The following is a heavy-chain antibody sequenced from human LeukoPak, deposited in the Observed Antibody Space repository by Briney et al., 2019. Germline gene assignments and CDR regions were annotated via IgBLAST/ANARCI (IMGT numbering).Heavy chain of an antibody. J-gene: IGHJ4*02. CDR3: ARGLTMIMTGDY. V-gene: IGHV1-69*04. D-gene: IGHD3-22*01. CDR2: IIPILGIA. Sequence: GASVKVSCKASGGTFSSYAISWVRQAPGQGLEWMGRIIPILGIANYAQKFQGRVTITADKSTSTAYMELSSLRSEDTAVYYCARGLTMIMTGDYWGQGTLVTVSS. CDR1: GGTFSSYA.